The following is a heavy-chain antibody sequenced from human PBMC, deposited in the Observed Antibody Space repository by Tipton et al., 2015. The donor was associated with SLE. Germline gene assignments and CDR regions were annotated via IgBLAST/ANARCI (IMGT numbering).Heavy chain of an antibody. J-gene: IGHJ2*01. Sequence: GSLRLSCTVSGGSISSYYWSWIRQPPGKGLEWIGYTYYSGSTNYNPSLKSRVTISVDTSKNQFSLKLSSVTAADTAVYYCAAQPVAGLWYFDLWGRGTLVTVSS. V-gene: IGHV4-59*01. CDR2: TYYSGST. D-gene: IGHD1-14*01. CDR1: GGSISSYY. CDR3: AAQPVAGLWYFDL.